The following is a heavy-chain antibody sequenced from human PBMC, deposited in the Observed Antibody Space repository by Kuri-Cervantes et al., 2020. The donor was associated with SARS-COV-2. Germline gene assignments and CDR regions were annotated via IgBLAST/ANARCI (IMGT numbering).Heavy chain of an antibody. J-gene: IGHJ4*02. V-gene: IGHV3-23*01. CDR1: GFTFSSYA. CDR3: AKYLGGCGSSTSFPLDY. Sequence: AGSLTLSCPASGFTFSSYAMSWVRQAPGKGLEWVSAISGSGGSTYNADSVKGRCTISRDNSKHTLYLQMNSLRAEDTAVYYCAKYLGGCGSSTSFPLDYWGQGTLVTVSS. CDR2: ISGSGGST. D-gene: IGHD2-2*01.